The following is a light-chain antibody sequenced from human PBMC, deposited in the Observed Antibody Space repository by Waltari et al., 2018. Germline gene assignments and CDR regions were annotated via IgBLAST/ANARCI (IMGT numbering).Light chain of an antibody. CDR2: AES. J-gene: IGKJ4*01. CDR3: QQYSTFPPK. CDR1: QAISTF. V-gene: IGKV1-16*02. Sequence: DIQMTQSPSSLSPSVGDRVILTCRASQAISTFLAWFQLKPGKAPKSLLYAESTLQTGVSSNFSGSGSGTDFTLTISSLQPGDCATYYCQQYSTFPPKFGGGTRVEI.